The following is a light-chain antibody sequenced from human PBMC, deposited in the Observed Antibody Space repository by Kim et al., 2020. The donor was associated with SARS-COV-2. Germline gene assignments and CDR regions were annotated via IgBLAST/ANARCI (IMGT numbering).Light chain of an antibody. CDR1: QDISNY. J-gene: IGKJ1*01. CDR3: QKYNSVPWT. CDR2: AAS. V-gene: IGKV1-27*01. Sequence: AGVEDRVTMACRASQDISNYVAWYQQKPGKLPRVLIYAASAWQSGVPSRFSGSGSGTDFTLTISSLQPEDVGSYYCQKYNSVPWTFGHGTKGDIK.